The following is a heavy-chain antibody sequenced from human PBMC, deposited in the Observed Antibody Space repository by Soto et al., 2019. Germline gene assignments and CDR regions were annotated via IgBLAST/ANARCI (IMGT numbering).Heavy chain of an antibody. V-gene: IGHV1-18*01. D-gene: IGHD3-10*01. J-gene: IGHJ4*02. CDR1: GYTFTSYG. CDR2: ISAYNGNT. Sequence: QVQLVQSGAEVKKPGASVKVSCKASGYTFTSYGISWVRQAPGQGLEWMGWISAYNGNTNYARKHQGRVTMTTDTTTSTAYMEVRTLRSDDTAVYSCARDPGTRSDYWGQGTLVTVSS. CDR3: ARDPGTRSDY.